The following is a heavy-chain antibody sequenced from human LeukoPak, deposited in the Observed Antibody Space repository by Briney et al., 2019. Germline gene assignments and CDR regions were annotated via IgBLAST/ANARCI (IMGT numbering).Heavy chain of an antibody. CDR2: IYYSGST. Sequence: PSETLSLTCTVSGGSISSGGYSWSWIRQHPGKGLEWIGYIYYSGSTYYNPSLKSRVTISVDTSKNQFSLKLSSVTAADTAVYYCARDHRGIAVAGYYFDYWGQGTLVTVSS. V-gene: IGHV4-31*03. CDR3: ARDHRGIAVAGYYFDY. J-gene: IGHJ4*02. CDR1: GGSISSGGYS. D-gene: IGHD6-19*01.